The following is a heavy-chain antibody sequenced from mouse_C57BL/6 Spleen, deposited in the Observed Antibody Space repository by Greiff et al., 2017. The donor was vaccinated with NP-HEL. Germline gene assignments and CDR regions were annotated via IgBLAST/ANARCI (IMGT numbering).Heavy chain of an antibody. V-gene: IGHV1-9*01. CDR3: ARITTVVATSDWYFDV. CDR1: GYTFTGYW. CDR2: ILPGSGST. D-gene: IGHD1-1*01. Sequence: QVQLQQSGAELMKPGASVKLSCKATGYTFTGYWIEWVKQRPGHGLEWIGEILPGSGSTNYNEKFKGKATFPADTSSNTAYMQLSSLTTEDSAIYYCARITTVVATSDWYFDVWGTGTTVTVSS. J-gene: IGHJ1*03.